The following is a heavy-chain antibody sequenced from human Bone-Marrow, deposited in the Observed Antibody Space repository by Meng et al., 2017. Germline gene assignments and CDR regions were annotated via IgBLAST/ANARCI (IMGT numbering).Heavy chain of an antibody. Sequence: QVQLVGSGGGVVKPGGSLRLSCAASGVTFSDYYMSWLRQAPGKGLEWISYISSSGSTTYYADSVKGRFTISRDNAKNSLYLQMNSLRAEDTAIYYCARQLGATDYWGQGTLVTVSS. CDR1: GVTFSDYY. V-gene: IGHV3-11*01. D-gene: IGHD1-26*01. J-gene: IGHJ4*02. CDR2: ISSSGSTT. CDR3: ARQLGATDY.